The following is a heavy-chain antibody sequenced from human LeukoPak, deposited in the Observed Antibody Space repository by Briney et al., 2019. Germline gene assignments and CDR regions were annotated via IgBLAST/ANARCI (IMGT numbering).Heavy chain of an antibody. CDR2: INPNSGGT. CDR3: ARDVKGPCGGDCYSAISGDFDY. CDR1: GYTFTGYY. Sequence: VASVKVSCKASGYTFTGYYMHWVRQAPGQGLEWMGWINPNSGGTNYAQKLQGRVTMTTDTSTSTAYMELRSLRSDDTAVYYCARDVKGPCGGDCYSAISGDFDYWGQGTLVTVSS. J-gene: IGHJ4*02. D-gene: IGHD2-21*02. V-gene: IGHV1-2*02.